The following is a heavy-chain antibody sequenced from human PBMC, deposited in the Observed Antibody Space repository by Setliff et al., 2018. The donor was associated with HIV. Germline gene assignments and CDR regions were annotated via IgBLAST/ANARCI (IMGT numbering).Heavy chain of an antibody. CDR1: GGSISSYY. V-gene: IGHV4-39*01. D-gene: IGHD3-10*01. J-gene: IGHJ4*02. Sequence: SETLSLTCTVSGGSISSYYWAWIRQPPGKGLEWIGNIYYSGSTYYNPSLKTRVTISVDGSKNQFSLKLKSVTAADTAVYYCARWHPPYGFWEEDYWGQGTLVTVSS. CDR3: ARWHPPYGFWEEDY. CDR2: IYYSGST.